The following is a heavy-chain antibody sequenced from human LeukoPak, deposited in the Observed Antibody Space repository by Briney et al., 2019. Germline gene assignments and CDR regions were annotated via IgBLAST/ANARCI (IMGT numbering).Heavy chain of an antibody. J-gene: IGHJ4*02. CDR2: ISSSSSYI. CDR1: GFTFSSYS. CDR3: ASDVLRLGELSLEGDY. D-gene: IGHD3-16*02. Sequence: GGSLRLSCAASGFTFSSYSINWVRPAPGEGLGWVSSISSSSSYIYYADSVKGRFTISRENAKNSLYLQMNSLRAEDTAVYYCASDVLRLGELSLEGDYWGQGTLVTVSS. V-gene: IGHV3-21*01.